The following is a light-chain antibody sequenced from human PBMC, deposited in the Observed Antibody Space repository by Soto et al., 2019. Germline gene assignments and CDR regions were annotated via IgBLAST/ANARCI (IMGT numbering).Light chain of an antibody. CDR3: GTWDSSLSAGV. V-gene: IGLV1-51*02. CDR1: SSNIGNNY. Sequence: QSVLTQPPSVSAAPGQKVTISCSGSSSNIGNNYVSWYQQLPGTAPKLLIYENDKRPSVIPDRFSGSKSGTSATLGITGLQTGDEAEYYCGTWDSSLSAGVFGGGTKLTVL. CDR2: END. J-gene: IGLJ3*02.